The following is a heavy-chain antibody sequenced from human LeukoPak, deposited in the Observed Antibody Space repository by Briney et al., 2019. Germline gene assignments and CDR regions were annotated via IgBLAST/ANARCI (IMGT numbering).Heavy chain of an antibody. CDR2: INPKNGGT. J-gene: IGHJ4*02. Sequence: AASVKVSCKASGYTFTAYEMHWVRQAPGQGLEYVGWINPKNGGTNSAQNFQGRVTMTWDTPVSTVYMELSRLRSDDTAVYYCAREEDCGTARCSNDHWGQGTLVTVSS. V-gene: IGHV1-2*02. CDR1: GYTFTAYE. D-gene: IGHD1-1*01. CDR3: AREEDCGTARCSNDH.